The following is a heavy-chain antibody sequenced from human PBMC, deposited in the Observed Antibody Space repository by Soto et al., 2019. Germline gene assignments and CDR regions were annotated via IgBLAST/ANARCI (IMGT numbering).Heavy chain of an antibody. CDR1: GFTFSDYY. Sequence: QVQLVESGGGLVKPGGSLRLSCAASGFTFSDYYMSWIRQAPGKGLEWVSYISSSGSTIYYADSVKGRFTISRDNAKNSLDLQMNSLRAEDTAVYYCARDPVYYYGSGSSSYWYFDLWGRGTLVTVSS. D-gene: IGHD3-10*01. CDR2: ISSSGSTI. J-gene: IGHJ2*01. CDR3: ARDPVYYYGSGSSSYWYFDL. V-gene: IGHV3-11*01.